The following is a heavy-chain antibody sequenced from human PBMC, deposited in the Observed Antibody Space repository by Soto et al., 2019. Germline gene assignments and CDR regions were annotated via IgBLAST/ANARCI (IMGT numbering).Heavy chain of an antibody. CDR2: IYWNDDT. CDR3: ARRLTVVPLAFDL. V-gene: IGHV2-5*01. D-gene: IGHD3-10*01. CDR1: GFSLTTSGVG. J-gene: IGHJ3*01. Sequence: SGPTLVNPTQTLTLTCTSSGFSLTTSGVGVGWIRQPPGKALEWLALIYWNDDTRYSPSLKNRVTITTDTSKNQVDLTMTDMDPVDTATYYCARRLTVVPLAFDLWGQGTMVTVSS.